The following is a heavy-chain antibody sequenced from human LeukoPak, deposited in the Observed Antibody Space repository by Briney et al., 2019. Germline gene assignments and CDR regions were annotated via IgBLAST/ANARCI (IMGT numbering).Heavy chain of an antibody. J-gene: IGHJ4*02. Sequence: PGGSLRLSCAVSGFTFSSYGMHWVRQAPGKGLEWVAVIWYDGSNKYYADSVKGRFSISRDNAKNSLYLEMTSLRAEDTAVYYCARGSTYCYANCYGTKYWGQGTLVTVSS. CDR1: GFTFSSYG. CDR3: ARGSTYCYANCYGTKY. CDR2: IWYDGSNK. D-gene: IGHD2-21*02. V-gene: IGHV3-33*01.